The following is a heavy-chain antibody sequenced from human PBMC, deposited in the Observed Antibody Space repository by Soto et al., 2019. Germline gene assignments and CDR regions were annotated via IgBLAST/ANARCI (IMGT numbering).Heavy chain of an antibody. J-gene: IGHJ4*02. V-gene: IGHV3-7*01. CDR1: GFTFSSHW. Sequence: EVQLVESGGGLVQPGGSLRLSCTASGFTFSSHWMCWVRQAPGKGLEWVATINQGGSEKYYVDSVKGRFTISRDNAKNSLYLKVNSLRVEDTAVYYCARDGVDAGLYFDYWGQGALVTVSS. CDR3: ARDGVDAGLYFDY. CDR2: INQGGSEK. D-gene: IGHD2-15*01.